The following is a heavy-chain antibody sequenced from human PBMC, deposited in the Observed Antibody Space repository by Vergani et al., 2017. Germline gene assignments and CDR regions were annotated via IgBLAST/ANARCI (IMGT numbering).Heavy chain of an antibody. CDR3: AAEAVAGLYYGMDV. Sequence: QMQLVQSGPEVKKPGTSVKVSCKASGFTFTSSAMQWVRQARGQRLEWRGWIVVGSGNTNYAQKFQERVTITRDMSTSTAYMELSSLRSEDTAVYYSAAEAVAGLYYGMDVWGQGTTVTVSS. CDR2: IVVGSGNT. CDR1: GFTFTSSA. V-gene: IGHV1-58*02. J-gene: IGHJ6*02.